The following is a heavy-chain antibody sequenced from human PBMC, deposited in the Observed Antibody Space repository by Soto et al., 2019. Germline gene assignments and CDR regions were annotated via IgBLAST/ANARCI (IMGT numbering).Heavy chain of an antibody. CDR2: ISSSSSYI. V-gene: IGHV3-21*01. CDR3: AGEPCSSSSGTNNNWSDP. CDR1: GFTFSSYS. J-gene: IGHJ5*02. D-gene: IGHD6-13*01. Sequence: GGSLRLSCAASGFTFSSYSMNWVRQAPGKGLEWVSSISSSSSYIYYADSVKGRFTISRDNAKNSLYLEMNSLRAEDTAEYYWAGEPCSSSSGTNNNWSDPWGRGTLVTVSS.